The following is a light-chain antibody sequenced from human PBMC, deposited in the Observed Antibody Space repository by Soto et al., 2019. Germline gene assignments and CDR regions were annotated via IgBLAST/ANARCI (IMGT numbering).Light chain of an antibody. V-gene: IGKV3D-11*03. CDR2: QTS. Sequence: EIVLTQSPATLSSFPGDRVSLSCRASQYINTRLAWYQHRPGQAPRLLIYQTSLRAAGIPARFSASGSGTDFTLTISDVQPEDFAVYYCKQYCCSPITFGQGTRLE. CDR3: KQYCCSPIT. J-gene: IGKJ5*01. CDR1: QYINTR.